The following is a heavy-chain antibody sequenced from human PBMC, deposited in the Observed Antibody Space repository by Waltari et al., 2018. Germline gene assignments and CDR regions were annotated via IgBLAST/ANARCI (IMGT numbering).Heavy chain of an antibody. CDR3: ARAGDYGDY. V-gene: IGHV4-38-2*02. J-gene: IGHJ4*02. CDR1: GYSISSGYY. Sequence: QVQLQESGPGLVKPSETLSLTCTVSGYSISSGYYWGWIRQPPGKGLEWIGSIYHSGSTYYNPSLKSRVTISVDTSKNQFSLKLSSVTAADTAVYYCARAGDYGDYWGQGTLVTVSS. CDR2: IYHSGST.